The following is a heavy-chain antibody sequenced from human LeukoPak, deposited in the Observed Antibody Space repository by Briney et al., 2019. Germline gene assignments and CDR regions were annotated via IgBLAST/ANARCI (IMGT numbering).Heavy chain of an antibody. D-gene: IGHD4-11*01. CDR1: GFTFSDSY. Sequence: GGSLRLSCAASGFTFSDSYMTWIRQAPGKGLEWVGRIKSKADGGTTDYAAPVKGRFTISRDDSKNTLYLQMNSLKTEDTAVYYCTTDYTSSPDYYYYYMDVWGKGTTVTVSS. V-gene: IGHV3-15*01. J-gene: IGHJ6*03. CDR2: IKSKADGGTT. CDR3: TTDYTSSPDYYYYYMDV.